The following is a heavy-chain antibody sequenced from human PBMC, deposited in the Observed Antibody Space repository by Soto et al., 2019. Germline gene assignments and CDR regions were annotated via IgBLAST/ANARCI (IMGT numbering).Heavy chain of an antibody. CDR2: INPNSGGT. V-gene: IGHV1-2*04. Sequence: QVQLVQSGAEVKKPGASVKVSCKASGYAYTGYAIHWVRHAPGQGLEWMGWINPNSGGTNFAQNFQGWVTMTRDTSISTASMELMRLISDDTAVYYCARDSSHAGQNYYSYGMDVWGQGTTVTVSS. CDR1: GYAYTGYA. J-gene: IGHJ6*02. D-gene: IGHD6-13*01. CDR3: ARDSSHAGQNYYSYGMDV.